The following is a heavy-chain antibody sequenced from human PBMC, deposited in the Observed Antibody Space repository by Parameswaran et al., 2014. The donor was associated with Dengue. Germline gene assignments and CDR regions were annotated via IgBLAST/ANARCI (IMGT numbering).Heavy chain of an antibody. D-gene: IGHD2-15*01. CDR2: IYYSGST. J-gene: IGHJ6*02. V-gene: IGHV4-30-4*01. CDR3: AREGEPRGCSGGSCYYGMDV. Sequence: RWIRQPPGKGLEWIGYIYYSGSTYYNPSLKSRVTISVDASKNQFSLKLSSVTAADTAVYYCAREGEPRGCSGGSCYYGMDVWGQGTTVTVS.